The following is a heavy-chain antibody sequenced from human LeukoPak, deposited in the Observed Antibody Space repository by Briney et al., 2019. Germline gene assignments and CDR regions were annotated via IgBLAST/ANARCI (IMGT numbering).Heavy chain of an antibody. D-gene: IGHD5-12*01. CDR3: AATWLPDV. J-gene: IGHJ6*02. V-gene: IGHV3-21*01. Sequence: PGGSLRLSCAASGFTVSSNYMSWVRQAPGKGLEWVSSISSSSSYIYYADSVKGRFTISRDNAKNSLYLQMNSLRAEDTAVYYCAATWLPDVWGQGTTVTVSS. CDR1: GFTVSSNY. CDR2: ISSSSSYI.